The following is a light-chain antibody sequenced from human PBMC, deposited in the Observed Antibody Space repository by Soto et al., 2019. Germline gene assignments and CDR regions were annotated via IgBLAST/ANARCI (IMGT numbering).Light chain of an antibody. Sequence: DIQITQAPSSLSASVGDRVTIPCRTSQSISRYLNWYPQKPGRAPKLLIYGASTLESGVPSRVSGRGSGTDCTLTINNLQPEDVASDVCQESYRTPLTFGGGTKVDTK. CDR2: GAS. J-gene: IGKJ4*01. CDR3: QESYRTPLT. V-gene: IGKV1-39*01. CDR1: QSISRY.